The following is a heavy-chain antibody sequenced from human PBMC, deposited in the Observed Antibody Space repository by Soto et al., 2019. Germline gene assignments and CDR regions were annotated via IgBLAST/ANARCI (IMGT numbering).Heavy chain of an antibody. CDR1: GFTVSSNY. CDR3: ARASVHTSSYFDY. CDR2: IYSGGST. D-gene: IGHD1-1*01. V-gene: IGHV3-53*02. Sequence: EVQLVETGGGLIQPGGSLRLSCAASGFTVSSNYMSWVRQAPGKGLEWVSVIYSGGSTYYADSVKGRFTISRDNSKNTLYLQMNSLRAEDTAVYYCARASVHTSSYFDYWGQGTLVTVSS. J-gene: IGHJ4*02.